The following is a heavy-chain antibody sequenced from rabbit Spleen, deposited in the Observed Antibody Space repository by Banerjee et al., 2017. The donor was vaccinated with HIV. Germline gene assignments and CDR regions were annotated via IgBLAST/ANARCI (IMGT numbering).Heavy chain of an antibody. CDR2: IYVGSGGGT. CDR3: GRAGEGGYGYLDL. D-gene: IGHD2-1*01. Sequence: QEQLVEYGGDLVQPEGSLTLTCTASGFSFSNSYWICWVRQAPGKGLEWIACIYVGSGGGTKYASWAKGRFTIFKTSSTTVTLEMTSLTVADTATFFCGRAGEGGYGYLDLWGPGTLVTVS. J-gene: IGHJ4*01. CDR1: GFSFSNSYW. V-gene: IGHV1S45*01.